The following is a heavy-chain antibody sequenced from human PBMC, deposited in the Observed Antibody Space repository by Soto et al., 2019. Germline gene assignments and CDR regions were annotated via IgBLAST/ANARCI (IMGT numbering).Heavy chain of an antibody. CDR1: GYTFTSYG. CDR3: AKIARHCSGGSCQTSYYYYGMDV. D-gene: IGHD2-15*01. V-gene: IGHV1-18*01. CDR2: ISAYNGNT. Sequence: ASVKVSCKASGYTFTSYGISWVRQAPGQGLEWMGWISAYNGNTNYAQKLQGRVTMTTDTSTSTAYMELRSLRSDDTAVYYCAKIARHCSGGSCQTSYYYYGMDVWGQGTTVTVSS. J-gene: IGHJ6*02.